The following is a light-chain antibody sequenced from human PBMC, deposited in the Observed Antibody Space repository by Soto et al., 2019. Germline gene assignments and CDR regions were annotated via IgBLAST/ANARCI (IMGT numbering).Light chain of an antibody. CDR1: QDITNH. J-gene: IGKJ4*01. CDR2: AAF. Sequence: DIQLTQSPSFVSASVGERITITCRTSQDITNHLAWYQQKPGKAPNLLIYAAFTLHRGVPSRFSGSGSGADFTLTISSLQPEDLATYYCQQLNSYPLTFGGGTKVEI. CDR3: QQLNSYPLT. V-gene: IGKV1-9*01.